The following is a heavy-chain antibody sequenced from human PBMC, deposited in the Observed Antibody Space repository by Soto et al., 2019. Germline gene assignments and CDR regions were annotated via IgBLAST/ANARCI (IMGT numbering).Heavy chain of an antibody. CDR1: GFTFSSHV. V-gene: IGHV3-23*01. Sequence: EVQLLESGGGLVQPGGSLRLSCAASGFTFSSHVMNWVRQAPGKGLEWVAAISGGGGTTYYGDSVEGRFTMSRDNSKNTLQLQKNSRRAEDTAIEYCARGPRAPPPHYDGMDVWGQGTTVTVSS. CDR3: ARGPRAPPPHYDGMDV. J-gene: IGHJ6*02. CDR2: ISGGGGTT.